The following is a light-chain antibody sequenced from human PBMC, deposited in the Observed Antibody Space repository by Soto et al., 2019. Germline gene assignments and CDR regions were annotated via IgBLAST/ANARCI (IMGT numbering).Light chain of an antibody. V-gene: IGKV3-15*01. Sequence: EIVLTQPPATLSLSEGERATLSCRASQSVSTYVTYLAWYQQKPGQAPRLLIYDASNRATGIPARFSGSGSGTEFTLTISSLQSEDFAVYYCQQYNNWPHTFGQGTKVDIK. CDR2: DAS. CDR1: QSVSTY. J-gene: IGKJ2*01. CDR3: QQYNNWPHT.